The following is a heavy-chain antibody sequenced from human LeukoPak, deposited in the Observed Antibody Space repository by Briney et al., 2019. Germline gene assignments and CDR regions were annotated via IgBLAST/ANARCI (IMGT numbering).Heavy chain of an antibody. D-gene: IGHD3-16*02. Sequence: GGSLRLSCAASGFTFSSSAMSWVRQVPGKGLEWVSGISASGGSTNYADSVRGRFTISRDNSKNTLYVQMNSLRAEDTAVYYCARDPVRDYVWGSYRSFYFDYWGQGTLVTVSS. J-gene: IGHJ4*02. CDR2: ISASGGST. CDR1: GFTFSSSA. V-gene: IGHV3-23*01. CDR3: ARDPVRDYVWGSYRSFYFDY.